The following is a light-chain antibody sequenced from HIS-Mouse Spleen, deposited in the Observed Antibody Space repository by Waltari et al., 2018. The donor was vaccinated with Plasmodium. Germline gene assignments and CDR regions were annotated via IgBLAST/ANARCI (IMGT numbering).Light chain of an antibody. CDR1: QSLVHSDGNTY. CDR3: MQGTRWPGT. J-gene: IGKJ1*01. Sequence: DVVMTQSPLSLPVTLGQPASISCRSSQSLVHSDGNTYLNWFQQRPGQSPRRLIYKVSKRDSGVPDRVSGSGSGTDFTRKSSRVEAEDVGVYYCMQGTRWPGTFGKGTKVEIK. V-gene: IGKV2-30*02. CDR2: KVS.